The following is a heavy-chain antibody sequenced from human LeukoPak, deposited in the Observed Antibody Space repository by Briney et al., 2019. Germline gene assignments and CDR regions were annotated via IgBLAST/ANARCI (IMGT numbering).Heavy chain of an antibody. CDR1: GGSISSYY. Sequence: MPSETLSLTCSVSGGSISSYYWSWIRQPPGKGLEYIGYIYYSGSTNYNPSLKSRVTISVDTSKDQFSLNLTSVTAADTAVYYCARLKCISATCPSRYVMDVWGQGTTVTVSS. CDR3: ARLKCISATCPSRYVMDV. J-gene: IGHJ6*02. V-gene: IGHV4-59*01. D-gene: IGHD3-3*02. CDR2: IYYSGST.